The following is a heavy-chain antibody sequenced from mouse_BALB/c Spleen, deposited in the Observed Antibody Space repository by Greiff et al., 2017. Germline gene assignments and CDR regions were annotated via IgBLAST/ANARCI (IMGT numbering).Heavy chain of an antibody. D-gene: IGHD1-2*01. J-gene: IGHJ4*01. Sequence: VQLQQSGAELVKPGASVKLSCTASGFNIKDTYMHWVMQRPEQGLEWIGRIDPSNGNTKYDPKFQGKATITADTSSNTAYLQLSSLTSEDTAVYYCASYGSHYAMDYWGQGTSVTVSS. V-gene: IGHV14-3*02. CDR3: ASYGSHYAMDY. CDR1: GFNIKDTY. CDR2: IDPSNGNT.